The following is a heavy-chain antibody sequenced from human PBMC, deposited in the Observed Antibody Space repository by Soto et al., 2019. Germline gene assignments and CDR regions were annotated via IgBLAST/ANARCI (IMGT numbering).Heavy chain of an antibody. Sequence: GASVKVSCKSSGYILSDYCIHWVRQAPGQGLEWLGWMKPDDGGPNYAQNFQGRVIMTRDTSTGTDYMELTRLTSDDTAVYFCVRDLRRQWKRLAPESYIRMDVWGQGTTVTVSS. CDR3: VRDLRRQWKRLAPESYIRMDV. CDR1: GYILSDYC. CDR2: MKPDDGGP. V-gene: IGHV1-2*02. J-gene: IGHJ6*02. D-gene: IGHD6-19*01.